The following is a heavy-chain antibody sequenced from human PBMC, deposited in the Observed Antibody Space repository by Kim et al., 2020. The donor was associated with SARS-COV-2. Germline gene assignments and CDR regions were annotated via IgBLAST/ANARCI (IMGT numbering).Heavy chain of an antibody. V-gene: IGHV4-34*01. J-gene: IGHJ6*02. CDR1: GGSFSGYH. Sequence: SETLSLTCAVYGGSFSGYHWTWIRQPQGKGLEWIGEINHSGSTTCIPSLNSRITISLDTSKNKFSLKLRSVTATDTAVYYCARGRAGVVPSPILGVGPQYYYYAMDVWGQGTTVTVSS. CDR2: INHSGST. CDR3: ARGRAGVVPSPILGVGPQYYYYAMDV. D-gene: IGHD2-2*02.